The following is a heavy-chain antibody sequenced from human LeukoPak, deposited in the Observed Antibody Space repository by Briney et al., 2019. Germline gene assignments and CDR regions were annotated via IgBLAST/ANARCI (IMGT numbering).Heavy chain of an antibody. Sequence: GGSLRLSCAAPGFTFSDYIMNWVRQAPGKGLEWISYVGISSGNTKYADSVKGRFTISGDSARNSLYLQMSSLRVEDTAVYYCARDHNYAFDNWGQGTLVTVSS. V-gene: IGHV3-48*04. J-gene: IGHJ4*02. CDR1: GFTFSDYI. CDR3: ARDHNYAFDN. D-gene: IGHD1-1*01. CDR2: VGISSGNT.